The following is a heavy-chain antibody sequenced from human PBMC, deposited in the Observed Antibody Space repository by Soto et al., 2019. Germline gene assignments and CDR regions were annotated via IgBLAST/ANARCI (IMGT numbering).Heavy chain of an antibody. CDR1: GGSISSSNW. J-gene: IGHJ4*02. Sequence: QVQLQESGPGLVKPSGTLSLTCAVSGGSISSSNWWSWVRQPPGKGLEWIGEIYHSGSTNYNPSLKSRVTISVDKSKNQCSLKLGSVTAADTAVYYCARVPRRGFGESSPFDYWGQGTLVTVSS. V-gene: IGHV4-4*02. CDR2: IYHSGST. CDR3: ARVPRRGFGESSPFDY. D-gene: IGHD3-10*01.